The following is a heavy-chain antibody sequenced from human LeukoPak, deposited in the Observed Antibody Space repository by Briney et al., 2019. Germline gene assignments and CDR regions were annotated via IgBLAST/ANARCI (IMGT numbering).Heavy chain of an antibody. CDR1: GGSISSYY. V-gene: IGHV4-59*01. J-gene: IGHJ4*02. D-gene: IGHD6-19*01. CDR3: ASSEYSSGWYYFDY. Sequence: PSETLSLTCTVSGGSISSYYWSWIRLPPGKGLEWIAYIYYSGGTNYNPSLKSRVTISVDTSKNQFSLKLSSVTAADTAVYYCASSEYSSGWYYFDYWGQGTLVTVSS. CDR2: IYYSGGT.